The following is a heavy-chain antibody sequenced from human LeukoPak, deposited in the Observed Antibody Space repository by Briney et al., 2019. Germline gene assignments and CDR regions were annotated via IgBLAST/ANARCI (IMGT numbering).Heavy chain of an antibody. CDR3: LAGYYYYYMDV. Sequence: GGPLRLSCAASGFAFSNYWLHWVRQAPGKGLEWVARISTHGSSTNYADSVKGRFTISRDNAKNTLYLQMTSLSAEDTAVYYALAGYYYYYMDVWGKETTVTVSS. CDR2: ISTHGSST. CDR1: GFAFSNYW. J-gene: IGHJ6*03. D-gene: IGHD3-16*01. V-gene: IGHV3-74*01.